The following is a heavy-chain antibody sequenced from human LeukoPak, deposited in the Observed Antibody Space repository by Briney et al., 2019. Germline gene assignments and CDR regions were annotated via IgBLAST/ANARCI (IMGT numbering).Heavy chain of an antibody. Sequence: PWGALRLSCAASGFTFSSYSMNWVRQAPGKGLEWIGYIYYSGSTNYNPSLKSRVTISVDTSKNQFSLKLSSVTAADTAVYYCAREVVRGVLDYWGQGTLVTVSS. V-gene: IGHV4-59*01. D-gene: IGHD3-10*01. CDR1: GFTFSSYS. CDR3: AREVVRGVLDY. CDR2: IYYSGST. J-gene: IGHJ4*02.